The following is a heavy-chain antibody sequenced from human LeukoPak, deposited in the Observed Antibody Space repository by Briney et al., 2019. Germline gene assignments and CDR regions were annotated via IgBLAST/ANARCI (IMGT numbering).Heavy chain of an antibody. CDR2: INSDGRST. CDR3: ARDYDILTGYYLFDY. V-gene: IGHV3-74*01. J-gene: IGHJ4*02. Sequence: PVGSLRLSCAASGFTFSKYWMHWVRQAPGKGLVWVSRINSDGRSTSYADSVKGRFTISRDNAKNTLYLQMNSLRAEDTAVYYCARDYDILTGYYLFDYWGQGTLVTVSS. D-gene: IGHD3-9*01. CDR1: GFTFSKYW.